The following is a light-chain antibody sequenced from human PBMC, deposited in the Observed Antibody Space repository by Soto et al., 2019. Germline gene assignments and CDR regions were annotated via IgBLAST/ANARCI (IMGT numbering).Light chain of an antibody. CDR1: QDISNY. V-gene: IGKV1-33*01. CDR3: QQYDNLPPFT. J-gene: IGKJ3*01. Sequence: DIQMTQSPSSLSASVGDRVTITCQASQDISNYLNCYQQKPGKAPKLLIYDASNLETGVPSRFSRSGSGTDFTFTISSLQPEDIATYYCQQYDNLPPFTFGPGTKVDIK. CDR2: DAS.